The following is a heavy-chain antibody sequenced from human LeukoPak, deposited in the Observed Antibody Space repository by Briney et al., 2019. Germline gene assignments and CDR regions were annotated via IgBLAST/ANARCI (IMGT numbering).Heavy chain of an antibody. CDR2: ISGSGVST. J-gene: IGHJ4*02. V-gene: IGHV3-23*01. D-gene: IGHD3-10*01. CDR1: GFTFSDYA. Sequence: GGSLRLSCAVSGFTFSDYAMSWVRQAPGKGLEWVSGISGSGVSTHYADSVKGRFTISRDNAKNSLYLQMNSLRAEDTAVYYCARNSGSYPFFDYWGQGTLVTVSS. CDR3: ARNSGSYPFFDY.